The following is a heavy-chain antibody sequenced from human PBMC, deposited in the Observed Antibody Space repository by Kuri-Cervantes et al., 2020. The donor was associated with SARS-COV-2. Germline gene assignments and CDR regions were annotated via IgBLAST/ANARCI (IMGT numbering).Heavy chain of an antibody. CDR2: ISTNSGNT. CDR1: GFTFTTYG. Sequence: ASVKVSCKASGFTFTTYGFCWLRQAPGQGLEWMGWISTNSGNTVYAQEFQGRVTMTTDTSTNTAYMELRSLTSDDTAVYYCARNPSDPGTTYRFDPWGQGTLVTVSS. D-gene: IGHD1-7*01. V-gene: IGHV1-18*01. J-gene: IGHJ5*02. CDR3: ARNPSDPGTTYRFDP.